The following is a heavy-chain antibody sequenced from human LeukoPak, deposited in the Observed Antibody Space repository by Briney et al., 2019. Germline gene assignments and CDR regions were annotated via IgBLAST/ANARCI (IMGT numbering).Heavy chain of an antibody. CDR1: GFTFSGYE. Sequence: GGSLRLSCAASGFTFSGYEMNWVRQAPGKGQEWISYISPTTTYYADSVKGRFTISRDDARSSLYLQMNSLRVEDTAFYYCARGDQLPAGSMFAFDIWGQGAMITVSS. V-gene: IGHV3-48*03. D-gene: IGHD2-2*01. CDR3: ARGDQLPAGSMFAFDI. J-gene: IGHJ3*02. CDR2: ISPTTT.